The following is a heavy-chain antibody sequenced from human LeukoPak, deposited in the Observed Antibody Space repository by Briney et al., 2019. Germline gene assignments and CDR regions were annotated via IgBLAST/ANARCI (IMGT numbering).Heavy chain of an antibody. J-gene: IGHJ4*02. V-gene: IGHV3-30*04. D-gene: IGHD3-22*01. CDR3: AKGLYDGGGYYLDY. Sequence: PGRSLRLSCAASGFTFSSYAMHWVRQAPGKGLEWVAVISYDGSNEYYADSVKGRFTISRDNSKNTLYLQMNSLRAEDTAVYYCAKGLYDGGGYYLDYWGQGTLVTVSS. CDR1: GFTFSSYA. CDR2: ISYDGSNE.